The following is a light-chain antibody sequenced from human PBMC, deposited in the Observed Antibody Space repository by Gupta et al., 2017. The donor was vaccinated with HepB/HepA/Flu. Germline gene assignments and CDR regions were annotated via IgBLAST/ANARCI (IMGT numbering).Light chain of an antibody. V-gene: IGKV4-1*01. Sequence: DIVLTQSPESLAVSLGERATINCKSSQTVLYTYDRKNYLAWYQQKPGQPPKVLIYEASIRAAGVPDRFSGSGSGTDFTLTVSTLQAEDVAVYYCQQYDSVPRTFGQGTKIEI. CDR1: QTVLYTYDRKNY. J-gene: IGKJ1*01. CDR3: QQYDSVPRT. CDR2: EAS.